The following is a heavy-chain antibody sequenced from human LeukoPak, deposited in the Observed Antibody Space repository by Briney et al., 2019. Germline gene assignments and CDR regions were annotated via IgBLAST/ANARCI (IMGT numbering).Heavy chain of an antibody. J-gene: IGHJ4*02. Sequence: PGGSLRLSCAVSGFPHSSYSNNWVRQAPGKGLEWVSYINIDSITVNYADSVKGRFTISRDNAKNSLYLQMNSLRAEDTAVYYCSTAKYDNWGQGTLVTVSS. CDR1: GFPHSSYS. CDR2: INIDSITV. CDR3: STAKYDN. V-gene: IGHV3-48*01.